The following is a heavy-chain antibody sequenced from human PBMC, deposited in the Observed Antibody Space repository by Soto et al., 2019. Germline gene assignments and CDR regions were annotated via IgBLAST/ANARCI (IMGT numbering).Heavy chain of an antibody. V-gene: IGHV3-7*03. CDR3: ASTQTDPFDTHFDC. CDR1: VCTFSSYW. CDR2: IKQDGSEK. D-gene: IGHD3-9*01. Sequence: GRSLRLSCASSVCTFSSYWMSCVRHSPGKGLEWVANIKQDGSEKYYVDSVKGRFTISRDNAKNSLYLQMNSLRAEDTAVYYCASTQTDPFDTHFDCWGQRTPVIVSS. J-gene: IGHJ4*02.